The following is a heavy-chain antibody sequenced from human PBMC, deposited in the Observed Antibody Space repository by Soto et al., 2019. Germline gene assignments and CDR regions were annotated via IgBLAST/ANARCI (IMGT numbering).Heavy chain of an antibody. Sequence: QVQLQQWGAGLLKPSETLSLTCAVYGGSFSGYYWSWIRQPPGKGLEWIGEINHSGSTNYNPSLKSRVTISVDTSKHQFSLKLSSVTAADTAVYYCGKVVIGSFDIWGQGTMVTVSS. J-gene: IGHJ3*02. CDR1: GGSFSGYY. V-gene: IGHV4-34*01. D-gene: IGHD2-21*01. CDR2: INHSGST. CDR3: GKVVIGSFDI.